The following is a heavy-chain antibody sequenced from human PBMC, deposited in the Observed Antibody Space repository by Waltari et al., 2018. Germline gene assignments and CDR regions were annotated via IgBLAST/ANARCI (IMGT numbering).Heavy chain of an antibody. CDR2: ITPMYGTT. D-gene: IGHD5-18*01. J-gene: IGHJ4*02. CDR3: AAVGYSYGYYFEY. V-gene: IGHV1-69*13. Sequence: QVQLVQSGAEVKGPGSSVKVSCKASGDTFNGYSFGWVRQAPGQGLEWMGRITPMYGTTKYAQKFQGRVTITADKSTSTAYMELSSLRSEDTATYYCAAVGYSYGYYFEYWGQGTLVSVSS. CDR1: GDTFNGYS.